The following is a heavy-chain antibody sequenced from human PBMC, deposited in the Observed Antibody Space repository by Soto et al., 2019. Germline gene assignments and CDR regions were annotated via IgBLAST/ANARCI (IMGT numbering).Heavy chain of an antibody. CDR2: INSDESRI. Sequence: EVQLVESGGGLAQPGGSLRLSCAASGFIFSSYWMHWVRQAPGKGLVWVSRINSDESRISYADSVKGRFTISRDNAKNTLNLQMNSLRAEDTAVYYCARVSVGAYYFDYWGQGILVTVSP. CDR3: ARVSVGAYYFDY. J-gene: IGHJ4*02. D-gene: IGHD1-26*01. V-gene: IGHV3-74*01. CDR1: GFIFSSYW.